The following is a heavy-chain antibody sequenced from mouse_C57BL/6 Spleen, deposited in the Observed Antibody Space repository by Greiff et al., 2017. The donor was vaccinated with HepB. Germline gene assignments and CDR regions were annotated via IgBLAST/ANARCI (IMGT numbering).Heavy chain of an antibody. V-gene: IGHV5-4*03. CDR2: ISDGGSYT. D-gene: IGHD2-1*01. CDR1: GFTFSSYA. CDR3: ARAPHYGNYPFAY. J-gene: IGHJ3*01. Sequence: EVKLVESGGGLLKPGGSLKLSCAASGFTFSSYAMSWVRQTPEKRLEWVATISDGGSYTYYPDNVKGRFTISRDNAKNNLYLQMSHLKSEDTAMYYCARAPHYGNYPFAYWGQGTLVTVSA.